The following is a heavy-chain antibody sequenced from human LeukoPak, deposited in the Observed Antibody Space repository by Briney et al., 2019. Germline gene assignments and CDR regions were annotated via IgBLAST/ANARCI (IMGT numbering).Heavy chain of an antibody. V-gene: IGHV4-34*01. D-gene: IGHD3-16*01. CDR2: INHSGSN. CDR1: GGSFSGYY. J-gene: IGHJ5*02. Sequence: SETLSLTXAVYGGSFSGYYWSWVRQAPGKGLEWIGEINHSGSNNYNPSLESRVTISVDKSKNQFSLKLRSVTAADTAMYYRARIRDYDRWGQGTLVTVSS. CDR3: ARIRDYDR.